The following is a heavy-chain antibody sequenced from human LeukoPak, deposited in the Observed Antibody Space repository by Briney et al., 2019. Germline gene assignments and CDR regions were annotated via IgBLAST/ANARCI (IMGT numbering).Heavy chain of an antibody. V-gene: IGHV3-11*04. D-gene: IGHD5-18*01. J-gene: IGHJ4*02. CDR1: GFTFSDYY. Sequence: GGSLRLSCAASGFTFSDYYMSWIRQAPGKGLEWVSYISSSGSTIYYADSVEGRFTISRDNAKNSLYLLMNSLRAEDTAVYYCARAWGGYSYGYMVDYWGQGTLVTVSS. CDR3: ARAWGGYSYGYMVDY. CDR2: ISSSGSTI.